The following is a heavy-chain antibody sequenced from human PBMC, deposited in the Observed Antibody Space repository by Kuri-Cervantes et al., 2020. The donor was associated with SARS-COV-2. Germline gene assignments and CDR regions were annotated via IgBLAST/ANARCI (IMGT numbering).Heavy chain of an antibody. CDR3: SRHTITGPFDY. Sequence: ESLKISCAVSGYSISSGYYWGWLRPPPGKGLEWIGSIYHSGSTYYNPSLKSRVTISVDTSKNQFSLKLSSVTAADTAVYYCSRHTITGPFDYWGQGTLVTVSS. J-gene: IGHJ4*02. V-gene: IGHV4-38-2*01. D-gene: IGHD1-20*01. CDR1: GYSISSGYY. CDR2: IYHSGST.